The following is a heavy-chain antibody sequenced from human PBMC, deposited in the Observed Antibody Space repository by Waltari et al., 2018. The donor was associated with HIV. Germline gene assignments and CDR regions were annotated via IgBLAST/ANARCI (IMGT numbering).Heavy chain of an antibody. CDR1: GYVFNNYD. CDR3: ARAVNAVGAPHWFAP. CDR2: MNPNSRNT. Sequence: QVQLVQSGAEVKQPGASVKVSCKASGYVFNNYDINWVRQANGQGLEWMGWMNPNSRNTGYAQKFQGRVTMTRDTSITTAYMELSSLKSEDTAVYYCARAVNAVGAPHWFAPWGQGTLVTVSS. J-gene: IGHJ5*02. V-gene: IGHV1-8*01. D-gene: IGHD1-26*01.